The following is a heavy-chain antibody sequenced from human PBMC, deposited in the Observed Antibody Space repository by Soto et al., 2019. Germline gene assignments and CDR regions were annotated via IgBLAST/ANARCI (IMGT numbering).Heavy chain of an antibody. CDR1: GFSFSSYS. CDR2: ISSSKTYI. D-gene: IGHD6-19*01. CDR3: VRDSGWAFDI. V-gene: IGHV3-48*02. J-gene: IGHJ3*02. Sequence: EVQLVESGGGSVQPGQSLRVSCAASGFSFSSYSMNWVRQAPGKGLEWISYISSSKTYIWYADSVKGRFTISRDNAKNSLSLQMNSLRDEDTAVYYCVRDSGWAFDIWGLGTMVTVSS.